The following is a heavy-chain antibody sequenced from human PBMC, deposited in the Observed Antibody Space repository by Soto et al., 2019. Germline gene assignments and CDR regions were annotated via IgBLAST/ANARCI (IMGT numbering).Heavy chain of an antibody. D-gene: IGHD2-21*01. J-gene: IGHJ5*01. Sequence: LSLTCAVYGGSLSDNYWNWLRQPPGKGLEWIGEINHNGNTNYNSPLRSRVTISIDTSKSQFSLNLRSVSAADTAVYYCARGRGELGSWGQGTPVTVSS. CDR3: ARGRGELGS. V-gene: IGHV4-34*01. CDR2: INHNGNT. CDR1: GGSLSDNY.